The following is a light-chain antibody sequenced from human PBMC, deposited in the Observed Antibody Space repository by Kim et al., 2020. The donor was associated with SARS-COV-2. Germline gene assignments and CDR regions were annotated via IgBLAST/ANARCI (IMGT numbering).Light chain of an antibody. CDR1: RSVTSNY. CDR2: ITS. Sequence: EVVLTQSPGTLSLSPGERATLSCRASRSVTSNYLAWYQQKPGQAPRLLIYITSSRATGIPDRFSGSGSGTEFTLTISRLEPEDFAVYYCQQYGSSPSTFGQGTRLEIK. CDR3: QQYGSSPST. V-gene: IGKV3-20*01. J-gene: IGKJ5*01.